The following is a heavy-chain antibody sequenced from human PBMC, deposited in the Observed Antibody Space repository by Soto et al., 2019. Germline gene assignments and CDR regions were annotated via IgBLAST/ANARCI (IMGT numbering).Heavy chain of an antibody. CDR2: IYYSGRT. D-gene: IGHD2-21*02. CDR3: ARQRTTVVTQAYFDH. Sequence: SETLSLTCIVSGESISSSSYYWGWIRQPPWKGLEWIGSIYYSGRTYYNPSFKSRVTISIDTSKNQFSLKLSSVTATDTAVYYCARQRTTVVTQAYFDHWGQGXLVTVYS. CDR1: GESISSSSYY. V-gene: IGHV4-39*01. J-gene: IGHJ4*02.